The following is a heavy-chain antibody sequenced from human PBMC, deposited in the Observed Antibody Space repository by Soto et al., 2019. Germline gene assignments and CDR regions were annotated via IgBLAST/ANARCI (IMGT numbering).Heavy chain of an antibody. J-gene: IGHJ6*02. CDR1: GYTFTSYD. Sequence: ASVKVSCKASGYTFTSYDINWVRQATGQGLEWMGWMNPNSGNTGYAQKFQGRVTMTRNTSISTAYMELSSLRSEDTAAYYCAREQGYSSSSPYYYYGMDVWGQGTTVTVSS. CDR3: AREQGYSSSSPYYYYGMDV. V-gene: IGHV1-8*01. CDR2: MNPNSGNT. D-gene: IGHD6-6*01.